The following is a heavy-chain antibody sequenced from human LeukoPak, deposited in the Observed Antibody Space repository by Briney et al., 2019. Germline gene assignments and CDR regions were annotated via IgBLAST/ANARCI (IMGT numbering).Heavy chain of an antibody. CDR1: GFTFRSYW. CDR2: IRHDGSEK. CDR3: ARVEMATISFDY. J-gene: IGHJ4*02. Sequence: GGSLRLSCAASGFTFRSYWMSWVRQAPGKGLEWVANIRHDGSEKYCVDSVKGRFTISRDNAKDSLYLQMNSLRAEDTAVYYCARVEMATISFDYWGQGTLVTVSS. V-gene: IGHV3-7*03. D-gene: IGHD5-24*01.